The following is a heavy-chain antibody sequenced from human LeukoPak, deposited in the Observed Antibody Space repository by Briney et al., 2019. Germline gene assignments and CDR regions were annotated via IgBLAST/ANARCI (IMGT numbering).Heavy chain of an antibody. CDR2: INAGNGNT. V-gene: IGHV1-3*01. J-gene: IGHJ4*02. CDR1: GYTFTSYA. D-gene: IGHD3-16*02. CDR3: ARDGIMITFGGVIVRPIQYFDY. Sequence: ASVKVSCKASGYTFTSYAMHWVRQAPGQRLEWMGWINAGNGNTKYSQKFQGRVTITRDTSASTAYMELSSLRSEDTAVYYCARDGIMITFGGVIVRPIQYFDYWGQGTLVTVSS.